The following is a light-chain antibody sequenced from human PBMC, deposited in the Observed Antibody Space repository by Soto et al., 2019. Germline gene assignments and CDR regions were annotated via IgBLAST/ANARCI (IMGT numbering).Light chain of an antibody. CDR2: DVT. CDR1: SSDVGGYDY. CDR3: CSYAGSYV. Sequence: QSALTQPRSVSGSPGQSVTISCTGTSSDVGGYDYVSWYQQHPGKAPQLMIYDVTKRPSGVPDRFSGSKSGNTASLTISGLQAEDEADYYCCSYAGSYVFGTGTKLTVL. V-gene: IGLV2-11*01. J-gene: IGLJ1*01.